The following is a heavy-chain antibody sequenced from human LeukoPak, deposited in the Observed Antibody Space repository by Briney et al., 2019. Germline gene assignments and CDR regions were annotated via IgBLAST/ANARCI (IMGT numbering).Heavy chain of an antibody. V-gene: IGHV5-51*01. CDR2: IYPGDPDT. D-gene: IGHD5-24*01. Sequence: GESLKISCKGSGYSFTSYWIGWVRQMPGKGLEWMGIIYPGDPDTRYSPSFQGQVTISADKSISTAYLQWSSLKASDTAMYYCATDGDGYNRLDAFDIWGQGTMVTVSS. CDR3: ATDGDGYNRLDAFDI. J-gene: IGHJ3*02. CDR1: GYSFTSYW.